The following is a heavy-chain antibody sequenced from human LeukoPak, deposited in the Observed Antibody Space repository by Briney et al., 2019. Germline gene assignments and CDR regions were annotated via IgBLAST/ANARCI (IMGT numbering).Heavy chain of an antibody. D-gene: IGHD4-17*01. CDR1: GFTFSSYA. CDR2: ISYDGSNK. J-gene: IGHJ4*02. V-gene: IGHV3-30-3*01. CDR3: ARGTYGDPPSY. Sequence: PGGSLRLSCAASGFTFSSYAMHWVRQAPGKGLEWVAVISYDGSNKYYADSVKGRFTISRDNSKNTLYLQMNSLRAEDTAVYYCARGTYGDPPSYWGQGTLVTVSS.